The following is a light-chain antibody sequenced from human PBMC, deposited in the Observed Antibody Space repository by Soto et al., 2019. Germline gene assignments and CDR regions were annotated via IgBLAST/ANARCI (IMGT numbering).Light chain of an antibody. CDR1: QSITIW. CDR3: QQFHSFPIT. J-gene: IGKJ5*01. Sequence: QMTPSPSTLSASAGDRVTITCRASQSITIWLAWYQQKPGKAPKLLIYDASTLESGVPSRFSGSGSGTEFTLTISSLQPDDFATYYCQQFHSFPITFGQGTRLEIK. V-gene: IGKV1-5*01. CDR2: DAS.